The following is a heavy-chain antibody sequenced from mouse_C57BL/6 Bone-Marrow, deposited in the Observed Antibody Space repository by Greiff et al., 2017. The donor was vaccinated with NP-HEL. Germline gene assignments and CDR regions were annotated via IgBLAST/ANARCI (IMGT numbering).Heavy chain of an antibody. J-gene: IGHJ1*03. Sequence: EVKLVESGGDLVKPGGSLKLSCAASGFTFSSYGMSWVRQTPDKRLEWVATISSGGSYTYYPDSVKGRFTISRDNAKNTLYLQMSSLKSEDTAMYYCARPLDYYGSSPWYFDVWGTGTTVTVSS. CDR3: ARPLDYYGSSPWYFDV. V-gene: IGHV5-6*02. D-gene: IGHD1-1*01. CDR1: GFTFSSYG. CDR2: ISSGGSYT.